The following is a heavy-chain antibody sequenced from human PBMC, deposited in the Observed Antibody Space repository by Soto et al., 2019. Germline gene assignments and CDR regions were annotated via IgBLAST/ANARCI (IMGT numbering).Heavy chain of an antibody. J-gene: IGHJ4*02. CDR2: IYYSGST. Sequence: PSETLSLTCTVSGGSISSSSYYWSWIRQPPGKGLEWIGYIYYSGSTYYNPSLKSRVTISVDTSKNQFSLKLSSVTAADTAVYYCARGFRITMVRGVISSFDYWGQGTLVTVSS. D-gene: IGHD3-10*01. CDR3: ARGFRITMVRGVISSFDY. CDR1: GGSISSSSYY. V-gene: IGHV4-30-4*01.